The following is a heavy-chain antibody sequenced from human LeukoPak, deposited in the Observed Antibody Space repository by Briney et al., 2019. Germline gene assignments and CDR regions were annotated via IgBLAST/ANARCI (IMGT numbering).Heavy chain of an antibody. CDR1: GGSFSGYY. CDR3: ARIDCSSTSCYGDAFDI. D-gene: IGHD2-2*01. J-gene: IGHJ3*02. CDR2: INHSGST. Sequence: PSQTLSLTCAVYGGSFSGYYWSWIRQPPGKGLEWIGEINHSGSTNYNPSLKSRVTISVDTSKNQFSLKLSSVTAADTAVYYCARIDCSSTSCYGDAFDIWGQGTMVTVSS. V-gene: IGHV4-34*01.